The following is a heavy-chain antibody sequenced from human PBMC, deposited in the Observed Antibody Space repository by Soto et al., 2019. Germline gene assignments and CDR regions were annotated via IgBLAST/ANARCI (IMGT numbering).Heavy chain of an antibody. Sequence: SETLSLTCTVPGGSIGSYYWSWIRQPPGKGLEWIGYIYYSGSTNYNPSLKSRVTISVDTPKNQFSLKLSSVTAADTAVYYCARFSGTTDPYYFGYWGQVTLVTVSS. J-gene: IGHJ4*02. CDR1: GGSIGSYY. V-gene: IGHV4-59*08. CDR3: ARFSGTTDPYYFGY. CDR2: IYYSGST. D-gene: IGHD1-7*01.